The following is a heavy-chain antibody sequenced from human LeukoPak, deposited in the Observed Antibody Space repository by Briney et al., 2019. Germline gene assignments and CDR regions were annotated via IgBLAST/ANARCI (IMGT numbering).Heavy chain of an antibody. CDR1: GYTFTSYG. D-gene: IGHD3-3*01. Sequence: ASVMVSCKASGYTFTSYGISWVRQAPGQGLEWMGWISAYNGNTNYAQKLQGRVTMTTDTSTSTAYMELRSLRSDDTAVYYCARVLGYYDFWSGEGYWGQGTLVTVSS. V-gene: IGHV1-18*01. CDR3: ARVLGYYDFWSGEGY. CDR2: ISAYNGNT. J-gene: IGHJ4*02.